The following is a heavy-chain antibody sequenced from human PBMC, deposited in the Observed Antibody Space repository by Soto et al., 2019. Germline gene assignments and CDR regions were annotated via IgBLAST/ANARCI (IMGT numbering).Heavy chain of an antibody. V-gene: IGHV1-46*01. CDR2: INPSDGDT. D-gene: IGHD3-3*01. J-gene: IGHJ6*01. CDR1: GDTLSXXY. Sequence: QVQLVQPGAEMMKPGASMKVSCKASGDTLSXXYVHXVRQAPGQGLEWMGRINPSDGDTTYAPEXXXXXXXXXXXXXXXXXXXXXXXXXDXTAVXXXXTRVKGDFDVWGQGTTVVVS. CDR3: XTRVKGDFDV.